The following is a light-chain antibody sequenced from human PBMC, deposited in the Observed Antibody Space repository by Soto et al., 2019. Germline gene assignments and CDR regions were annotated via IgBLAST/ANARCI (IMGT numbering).Light chain of an antibody. CDR3: QKYNSAPQT. CDR2: AAS. CDR1: QDISSY. V-gene: IGKV1-27*01. J-gene: IGKJ1*01. Sequence: DLQMTQSPSSLSASVGDRVTITCRASQDISSYLAWYQQKPGKVPRLLIYAASTLQSGVPSRFSGSGSGTDFTLTISSLQPEDVATYYCQKYNSAPQTFGQGTKVEIK.